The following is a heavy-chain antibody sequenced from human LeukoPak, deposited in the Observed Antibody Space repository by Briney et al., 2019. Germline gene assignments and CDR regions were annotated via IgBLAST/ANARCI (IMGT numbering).Heavy chain of an antibody. CDR2: IHSGGNT. CDR1: GFTVSSNY. Sequence: PGGSLRLSCAVSGFTVSSNYMSWVRQAPGKGLEWASLIHSGGNTDYADSLKDRVTISRDNSKNMVNLQINSLRPEDTAVYYCARERRYCSGDNCYSGHDYWGQGTLVIVSS. D-gene: IGHD2-15*01. J-gene: IGHJ4*02. V-gene: IGHV3-53*01. CDR3: ARERRYCSGDNCYSGHDY.